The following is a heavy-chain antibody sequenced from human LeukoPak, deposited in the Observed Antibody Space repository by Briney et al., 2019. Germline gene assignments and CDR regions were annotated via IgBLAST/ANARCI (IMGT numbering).Heavy chain of an antibody. D-gene: IGHD1-26*01. J-gene: IGHJ4*02. CDR2: IYYSGST. CDR1: GGSISSYY. V-gene: IGHV4-59*12. CDR3: ARDGATPLDY. Sequence: SETLSLTCTVSGGSISSYYWSWIRQPPGKGLEWIGYIYYSGSTNYNPSLKSRVTISVDTSKNQFSLKLSSVTAADTAVYYCARDGATPLDYWGQGTLVTVSS.